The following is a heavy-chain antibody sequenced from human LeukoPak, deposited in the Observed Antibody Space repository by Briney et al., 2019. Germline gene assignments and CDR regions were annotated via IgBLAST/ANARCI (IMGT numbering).Heavy chain of an antibody. J-gene: IGHJ4*02. V-gene: IGHV3-66*01. CDR3: ARESNSGYYLSY. Sequence: SGGSLRLSCAASGFTVSNNYMNWVRQAPGKGLEWVSVIYSDGRTFYADSVKGRFTISRDNSKNTLYLQMNSLRAEDTAVYYCARESNSGYYLSYWGQGTLVTVSS. CDR1: GFTVSNNY. CDR2: IYSDGRT. D-gene: IGHD3-22*01.